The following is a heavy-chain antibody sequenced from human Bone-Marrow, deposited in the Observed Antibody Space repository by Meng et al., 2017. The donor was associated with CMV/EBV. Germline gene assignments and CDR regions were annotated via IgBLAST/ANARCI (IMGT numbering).Heavy chain of an antibody. J-gene: IGHJ6*02. V-gene: IGHV3-7*01. CDR2: IKQDGSEK. CDR3: AKDRGQVCFYGMDG. CDR1: GFTFSSYW. D-gene: IGHD3-10*02. Sequence: GESLKISCAASGFTFSSYWMSWVRQAPGKGLEWVANIKQDGSEKYYVDSVKGRFTISRDNAKNSMYLQMNSLRAEDTAVYYCAKDRGQVCFYGMDGWGQGTTVTVSS.